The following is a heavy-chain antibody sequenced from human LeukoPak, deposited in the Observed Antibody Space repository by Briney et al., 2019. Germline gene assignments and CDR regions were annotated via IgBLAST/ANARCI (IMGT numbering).Heavy chain of an antibody. D-gene: IGHD7-27*01. J-gene: IGHJ4*02. CDR3: ASATGDKGGYFDS. CDR1: GFNFGGYW. V-gene: IGHV3-7*01. Sequence: GGSLRLPCAASGFNFGGYWMSWVRHAPGKGLERVANIRYDGSETFYGDSVKGRFTVSRDNAKNSLYLQMNSLRAEDTGVYYCASATGDKGGYFDSWGQGAQVTVSS. CDR2: IRYDGSET.